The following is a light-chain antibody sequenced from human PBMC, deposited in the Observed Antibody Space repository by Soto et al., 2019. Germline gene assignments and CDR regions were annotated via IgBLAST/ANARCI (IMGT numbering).Light chain of an antibody. V-gene: IGKV3-11*01. Sequence: VLTQSPARLSLSPGERATLSCRAGQSVSDYLAWYQQKPGQPPRLLFFDASNRATGVPDRFSAGGSGTDFTLIISSLEPEDFAVDYCQQRVNWRPTFGGGTKVEI. CDR1: QSVSDY. CDR2: DAS. J-gene: IGKJ4*01. CDR3: QQRVNWRPT.